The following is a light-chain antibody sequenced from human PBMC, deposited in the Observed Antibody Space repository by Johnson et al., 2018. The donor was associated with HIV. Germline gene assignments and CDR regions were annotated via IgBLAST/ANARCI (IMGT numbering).Light chain of an antibody. V-gene: IGLV1-51*01. CDR2: DND. CDR3: DTWDGRLSVYV. J-gene: IGLJ1*01. Sequence: QSVLTQPPSVSAAPGQKVTISCSGSSSNVGSNSVSWYRHFPETAPKVLIYDNDKRPSGIPDRFSASKSGTSATLGITGLQTGDEADYYCDTWDGRLSVYVFGTGTKVTVL. CDR1: SSNVGSNS.